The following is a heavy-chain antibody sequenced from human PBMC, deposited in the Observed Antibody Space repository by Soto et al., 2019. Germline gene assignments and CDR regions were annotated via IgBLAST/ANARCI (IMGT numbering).Heavy chain of an antibody. D-gene: IGHD3-10*01. J-gene: IGHJ4*02. CDR2: IYYSGST. V-gene: IGHV4-59*01. CDR1: GGSISSYY. CDR3: ARVDLVRGVIYFDY. Sequence: TLSLTCTVSGGSISSYYWSWIRQPPGKGLEWIGYIYYSGSTNYNPSLKSRVTISVDTSKNQFSLKLSSVTAADTAVYYCARVDLVRGVIYFDYWGQGTLVTVSS.